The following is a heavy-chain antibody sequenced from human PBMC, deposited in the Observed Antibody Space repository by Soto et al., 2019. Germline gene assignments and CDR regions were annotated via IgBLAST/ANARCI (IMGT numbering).Heavy chain of an antibody. V-gene: IGHV3-30*18. CDR1: GFSFDTYG. CDR3: AEDPGWSYSFGWAFDY. CDR2: ISSHGSNK. D-gene: IGHD5-18*01. J-gene: IGHJ4*02. Sequence: QVQLVESGGGVVQPGKSLRLSCAASGFSFDTYGMHWVRQAPGKGLEWVAVISSHGSNKYYADSVKGRFTISRDDSKNTVFLQMNSLRTEDTALYYCAEDPGWSYSFGWAFDYWGQGTLVTVSS.